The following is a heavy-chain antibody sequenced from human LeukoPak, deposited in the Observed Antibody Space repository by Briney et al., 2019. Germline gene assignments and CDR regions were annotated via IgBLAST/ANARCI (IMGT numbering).Heavy chain of an antibody. D-gene: IGHD7-27*01. V-gene: IGHV3-11*01. CDR3: ARDLGAYAFDI. CDR1: GFTFSDHY. CDR2: ISSVGTSR. Sequence: GGSLRLSCAASGFTFSDHYMTWIRQAPGKGLEWVSHISSVGTSRYYADSVKGRFTISRDNTKKSLYLQVNSLRAEDTAVYYCARDLGAYAFDIWGQGTMVTVSS. J-gene: IGHJ3*02.